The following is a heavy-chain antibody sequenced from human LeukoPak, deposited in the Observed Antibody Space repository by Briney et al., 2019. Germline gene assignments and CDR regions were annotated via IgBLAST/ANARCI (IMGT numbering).Heavy chain of an antibody. D-gene: IGHD3-22*01. CDR3: ARHGPGYYDSSGYPEY. J-gene: IGHJ4*02. CDR1: GGSISSRNYY. V-gene: IGHV4-39*01. Sequence: SETLSLTCTVSGGSISSRNYYWGWIRQPPGKGLEWIGSIYYTGSTYFNPSLKSQVTISVDTSKNQFSLRLSSLTAADTAVYYCARHGPGYYDSSGYPEYWGQGTLVTVSS. CDR2: IYYTGST.